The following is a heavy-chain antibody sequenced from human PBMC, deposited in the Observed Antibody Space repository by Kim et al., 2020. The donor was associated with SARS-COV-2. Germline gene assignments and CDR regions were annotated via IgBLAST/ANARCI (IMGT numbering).Heavy chain of an antibody. Sequence: SETLSLTCTVSGGSINSGDYFWSWIRQHPGKGLEWIGYIYYSGSAYYNPSLKSRITISVDTSKNQFSLKLSSVTATDMVVYYCAGGPGTTADYWGQGTLVTVSS. D-gene: IGHD1-7*01. CDR1: GGSINSGDYF. CDR3: AGGPGTTADY. J-gene: IGHJ4*02. V-gene: IGHV4-31*03. CDR2: IYYSGSA.